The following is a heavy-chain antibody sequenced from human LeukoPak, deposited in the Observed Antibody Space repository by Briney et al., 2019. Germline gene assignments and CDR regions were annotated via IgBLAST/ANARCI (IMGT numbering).Heavy chain of an antibody. V-gene: IGHV1-2*06. CDR1: GYTFTGYY. J-gene: IGHJ4*02. CDR3: ARETYDYGSGGLFDY. CDR2: INPNSGGT. D-gene: IGHD3-10*01. Sequence: ASVKVSCKASGYTFTGYYMHWVRQAPGQGLEWMGRINPNSGGTNYAQKFQGRVTMTRDTSISTAYMELSRLRSDDTAVYYCARETYDYGSGGLFDYWGQGTLVTVSS.